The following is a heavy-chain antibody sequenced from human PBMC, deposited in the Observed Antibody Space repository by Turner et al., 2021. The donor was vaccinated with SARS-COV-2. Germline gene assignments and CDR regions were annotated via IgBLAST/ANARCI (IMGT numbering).Heavy chain of an antibody. V-gene: IGHV3-23*01. J-gene: IGHJ5*02. CDR3: ARGTYYYDSSVYSGTNWFDP. D-gene: IGHD3-22*01. CDR2: IGASGGTT. Sequence: EVQLLESGGGVVQPGGSLRISCAASGFTFTRYAMSWVRQAPGKGLEWVSTIGASGGTTYYADSVRDRFTISRDNAKNSLYLQMNSLRAEDTAVYYCARGTYYYDSSVYSGTNWFDPWGQGTLVTVSS. CDR1: GFTFTRYA.